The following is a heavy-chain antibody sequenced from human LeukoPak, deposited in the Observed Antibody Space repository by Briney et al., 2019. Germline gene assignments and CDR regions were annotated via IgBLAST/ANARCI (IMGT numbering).Heavy chain of an antibody. CDR2: IIPIFGTA. Sequence: GASVMVSCKASGGTFSSYAISWVRQAPGQGLEWMGGIIPIFGTANYAQKFQGRVTITADESTSTAYMELSSLRSEDTAVYYCARLASYYYGSGTHGELFDYWGQGTLVTVSS. CDR3: ARLASYYYGSGTHGELFDY. J-gene: IGHJ4*02. D-gene: IGHD3-10*01. CDR1: GGTFSSYA. V-gene: IGHV1-69*13.